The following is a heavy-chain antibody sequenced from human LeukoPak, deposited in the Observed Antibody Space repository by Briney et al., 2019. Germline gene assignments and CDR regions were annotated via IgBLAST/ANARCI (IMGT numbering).Heavy chain of an antibody. J-gene: IGHJ5*02. Sequence: GASVKVSCKASGYTFTSYYMHWVRQAPGQGLGWMGIINPSGGSTSYAQKFQGRVTMTRDTSTSTVYMELSSLRSEDTAVYYCARSGSSGYYSRGWFDPWGQGTLVTVSS. CDR1: GYTFTSYY. D-gene: IGHD3-22*01. CDR3: ARSGSSGYYSRGWFDP. V-gene: IGHV1-46*01. CDR2: INPSGGST.